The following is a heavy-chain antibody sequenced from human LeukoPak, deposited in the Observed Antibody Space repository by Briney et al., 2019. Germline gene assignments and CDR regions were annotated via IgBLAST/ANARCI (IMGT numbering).Heavy chain of an antibody. CDR2: INHSGST. V-gene: IGHV4-34*01. J-gene: IGHJ2*01. Sequence: SETPSLTCGVYGGSFSGYSWSWIRQPPGKGLEWIGEINHSGSTNYNPSLKSRVTISVDTSKNQFSLKLSSVTAADTAVYYCARHGRFLRYFDLGGRAPLPPVS. CDR1: GGSFSGYS. D-gene: IGHD3-3*01. CDR3: ARHGRFLRYFDL.